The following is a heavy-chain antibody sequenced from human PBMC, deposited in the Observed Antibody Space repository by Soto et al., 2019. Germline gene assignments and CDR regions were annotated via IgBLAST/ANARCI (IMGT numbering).Heavy chain of an antibody. CDR3: ARAAGYCTNGVCYETRYYYYYGMDV. V-gene: IGHV1-69*13. CDR2: IIPIFGTA. D-gene: IGHD2-8*01. CDR1: GGTFSSYA. J-gene: IGHJ6*02. Sequence: ASVKVSCKASGGTFSSYAISWVRQAPGQGLEWMGGIIPIFGTANYAQKFQGRVTITADESTGTAYMELSSLRSEDTAVYYCARAAGYCTNGVCYETRYYYYYGMDVWGQGTTVTVSS.